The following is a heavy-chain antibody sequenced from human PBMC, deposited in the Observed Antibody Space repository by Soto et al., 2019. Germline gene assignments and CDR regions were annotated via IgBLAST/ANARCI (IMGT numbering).Heavy chain of an antibody. CDR3: AKDSTHRYCSGGSCYPRSYYYYMDV. CDR2: ISGSGGST. V-gene: IGHV3-23*01. J-gene: IGHJ6*03. Sequence: EVQLLESGGGLVQPGGSLRLSCAASGFTFSSYAMSWVRQAPGKGLEWVSAISGSGGSTYYADSVKGRFTISRDNSKNTLYLQMNRLRAEDTAVYYCAKDSTHRYCSGGSCYPRSYYYYMDVWGKGTTVTVSS. D-gene: IGHD2-15*01. CDR1: GFTFSSYA.